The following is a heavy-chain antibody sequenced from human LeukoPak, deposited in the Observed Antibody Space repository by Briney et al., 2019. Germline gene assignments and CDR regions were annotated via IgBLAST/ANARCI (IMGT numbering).Heavy chain of an antibody. V-gene: IGHV3-23*01. CDR3: ARLWGAGY. CDR2: ISGSGGST. D-gene: IGHD2-21*01. CDR1: GFTFSNFA. Sequence: GGSLRLSCAASGFTFSNFAVSWVRQAPGKGLEWVSAISGSGGSTYYADSVKGRFTISRDNSKNSLYLQMNSLRAEDTAVYYCARLWGAGYWGQGTLVTVSS. J-gene: IGHJ4*02.